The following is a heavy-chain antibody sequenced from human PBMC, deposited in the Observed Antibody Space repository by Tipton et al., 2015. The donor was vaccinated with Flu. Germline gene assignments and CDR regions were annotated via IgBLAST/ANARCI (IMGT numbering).Heavy chain of an antibody. CDR1: GAPIGSGSYY. Sequence: LRLSCTVSGAPIGSGSYYWSWIRQPAGKGLEWIGRMYTNGDTNTNPSLKSRVSISLDTSKNQFSLELSSVTTADTAVYYCARGARIPYYFNYWGPGTLVTASS. J-gene: IGHJ4*02. CDR2: MYTNGDT. CDR3: ARGARIPYYFNY. V-gene: IGHV4-61*02. D-gene: IGHD2-2*01.